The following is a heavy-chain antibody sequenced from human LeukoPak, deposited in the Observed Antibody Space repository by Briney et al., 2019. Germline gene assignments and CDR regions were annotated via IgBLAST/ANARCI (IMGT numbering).Heavy chain of an antibody. Sequence: RGSLRLSSAASVFTFSTATMNGGPQAPRKRLDLLSSINRVGSTTQYLDSVKGRFIISRDTARNSLYLQMNGLRVEDTALYYCLRGASRDYWGQGTLVTVSP. CDR1: VFTFSTAT. D-gene: IGHD3-16*01. CDR3: LRGASRDY. J-gene: IGHJ4*02. CDR2: INRVGSTT. V-gene: IGHV3-48*01.